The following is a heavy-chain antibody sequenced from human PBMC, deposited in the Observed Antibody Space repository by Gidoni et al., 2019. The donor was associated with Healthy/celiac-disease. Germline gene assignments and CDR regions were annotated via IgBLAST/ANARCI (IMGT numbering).Heavy chain of an antibody. CDR1: GFTFSSYA. Sequence: EVQLLESGGGLVQPGGSLRLSCAASGFTFSSYAMGWVRQAPGKGLEWVSAISGSVGSTYYADSVKGRFTISRDNSKNTLYLQMNSLRAEDTAVYYCAKDRRSGSYFFLLGSALDYWGQGTLVTVSS. CDR3: AKDRRSGSYFFLLGSALDY. V-gene: IGHV3-23*01. CDR2: ISGSVGST. J-gene: IGHJ4*02. D-gene: IGHD1-26*01.